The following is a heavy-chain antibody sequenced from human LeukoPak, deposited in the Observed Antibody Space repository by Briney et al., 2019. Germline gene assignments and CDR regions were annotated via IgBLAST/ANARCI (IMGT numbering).Heavy chain of an antibody. V-gene: IGHV3-30*03. CDR3: ARAGGSYWMGAKFDY. CDR2: ISYDGSNK. D-gene: IGHD1-26*01. J-gene: IGHJ4*02. CDR1: GFTFSSYG. Sequence: PGRSLRLSCAASGFTFSSYGMHWVRQAPGKGLEWVAVISYDGSNKYYADSVKGRFTISRDNAKNSLFLQMNSLSAEDTAVYYCARAGGSYWMGAKFDYWGQGSLVTVSS.